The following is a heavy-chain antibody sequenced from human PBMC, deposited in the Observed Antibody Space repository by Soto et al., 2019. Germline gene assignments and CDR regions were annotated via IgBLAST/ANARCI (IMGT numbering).Heavy chain of an antibody. J-gene: IGHJ3*02. Sequence: SETLSLTCTVSGGSIRSDNYFWSWIRQHPGKGLEWIGYIDYIGRAYYNPSLKSRVTTSVDTSKNQFSQRLSSVTVADTATYYCAREVKSAAATDAVDIWGQRSLVTVS. D-gene: IGHD2-15*01. V-gene: IGHV4-31*03. CDR1: GGSIRSDNYF. CDR3: AREVKSAAATDAVDI. CDR2: IDYIGRA.